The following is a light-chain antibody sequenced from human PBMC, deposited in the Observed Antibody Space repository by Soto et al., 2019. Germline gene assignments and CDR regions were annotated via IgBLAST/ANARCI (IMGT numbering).Light chain of an antibody. CDR1: SSDVGGYNC. V-gene: IGLV2-11*01. CDR3: CSHSASYTFV. CDR2: DVT. Sequence: QSVQTQPRSVSGSPGQSVTISCTGTSSDVGGYNCVSWYQQHPGKAPQLIIYDVTQRPSGVPDRFSGSKSGNTASLSISGLQAEDEADYYCCSHSASYTFVFGTGTKLTVL. J-gene: IGLJ1*01.